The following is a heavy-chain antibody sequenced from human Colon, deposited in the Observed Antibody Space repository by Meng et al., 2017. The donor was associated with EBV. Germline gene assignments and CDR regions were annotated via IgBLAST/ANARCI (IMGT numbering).Heavy chain of an antibody. CDR3: ARSAMISAWFDP. CDR2: IYYSGST. D-gene: IGHD3-22*01. V-gene: IGHV4-30-4*01. J-gene: IGHJ5*02. Sequence: QGRLHEAGPGLVKPSQTLSLPCAVSGGSISSGGYYWSWIRQPPGKGLEWIGYIYYSGSTYYIPSLKSRVTISVDTAKNQFSLKLSSVTAADTAVYYCARSAMISAWFDPWGQGTLVTVSS. CDR1: GGSISSGGYY.